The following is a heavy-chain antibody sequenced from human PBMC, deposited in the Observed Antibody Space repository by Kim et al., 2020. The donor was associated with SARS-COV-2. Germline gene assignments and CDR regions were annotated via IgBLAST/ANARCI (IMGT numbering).Heavy chain of an antibody. CDR2: IWYDGSNK. Sequence: GGSLRLSCAASGFTFSSYGMHWVRQAPGKGLEWVAVIWYDGSNKYYADSVKGRFTISRDNSKNTLYLQMNSLRVEDTAVYYCAKQYSGSYLDAFDIWGQGTMVTVSS. V-gene: IGHV3-33*06. CDR1: GFTFSSYG. D-gene: IGHD1-26*01. CDR3: AKQYSGSYLDAFDI. J-gene: IGHJ3*02.